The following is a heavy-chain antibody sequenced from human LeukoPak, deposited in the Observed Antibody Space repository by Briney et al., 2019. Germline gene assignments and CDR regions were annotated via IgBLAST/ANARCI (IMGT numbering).Heavy chain of an antibody. D-gene: IGHD6-13*01. CDR1: GFTFSSYS. Sequence: TGGSLRLSCAASGFTFSSYSMNWVRQAPGKGLEWVSSISSSSSYIYYADSVKGRFTISRDNAKNSLYLQMDSLRAEDTAVYYCARIGSSWYLDYWGQGTLVTVSS. CDR3: ARIGSSWYLDY. V-gene: IGHV3-21*01. CDR2: ISSSSSYI. J-gene: IGHJ4*02.